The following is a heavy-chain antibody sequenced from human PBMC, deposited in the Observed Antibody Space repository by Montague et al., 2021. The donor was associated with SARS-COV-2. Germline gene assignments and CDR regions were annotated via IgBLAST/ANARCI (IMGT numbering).Heavy chain of an antibody. J-gene: IGHJ4*02. D-gene: IGHD1-26*01. Sequence: SLRLSCAASGFTFSSYAMSWVRQAPGKGLEWVSTITGSGGSTYYADSVKGRFTISRDNSKNTLYLQMNSLRAEDTAVYYCAKGGAWERRGLTTFDYWGQGTLVTVSS. CDR1: GFTFSSYA. CDR3: AKGGAWERRGLTTFDY. CDR2: ITGSGGST. V-gene: IGHV3-23*01.